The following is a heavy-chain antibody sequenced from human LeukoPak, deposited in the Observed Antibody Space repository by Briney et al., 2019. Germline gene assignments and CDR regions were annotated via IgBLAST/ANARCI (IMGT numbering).Heavy chain of an antibody. V-gene: IGHV3-48*02. Sequence: PGGSLRLSCAASGFTFSSYSMNWVRQAPGKGLEWVSYISSSSSTIYYADSVKGRFTISRDNAKNSLFLQMNGLRDEDTAVYYCARGYYGSGCYFLDYWGQGTLVTVSS. CDR3: ARGYYGSGCYFLDY. J-gene: IGHJ4*02. CDR2: ISSSSSTI. D-gene: IGHD3-10*01. CDR1: GFTFSSYS.